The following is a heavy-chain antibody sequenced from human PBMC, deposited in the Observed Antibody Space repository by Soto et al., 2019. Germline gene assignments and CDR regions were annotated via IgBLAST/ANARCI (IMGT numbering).Heavy chain of an antibody. CDR3: ARASGSRAFDY. V-gene: IGHV3-53*01. CDR2: IYSGGNT. Sequence: PGGSLRLSCAASGFTVSTNYVSWVRQAPGKGLEWVSVIYSGGNTYYADSVKGRFTISRDSSKNTVDLQMNSLRAEDTAVYFCARASGSRAFDYWGQGTLVTVPS. J-gene: IGHJ4*02. D-gene: IGHD1-26*01. CDR1: GFTVSTNY.